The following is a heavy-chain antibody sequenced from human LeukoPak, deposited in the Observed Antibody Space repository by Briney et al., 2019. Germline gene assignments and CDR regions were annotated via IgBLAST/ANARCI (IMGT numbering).Heavy chain of an antibody. D-gene: IGHD3-22*01. CDR2: IYYR. CDR1: GASISSYY. CDR3: ARVAYDSSGYLWFDP. Sequence: PSETLSLTCTVSGASISSYYWSWIRQPPGKGLEWIGYIYYRSRVTMPVDTSKNQFSLKLSSVTAADTAVYYCARVAYDSSGYLWFDPWGQGTLVTVSS. J-gene: IGHJ5*02. V-gene: IGHV4-59*01.